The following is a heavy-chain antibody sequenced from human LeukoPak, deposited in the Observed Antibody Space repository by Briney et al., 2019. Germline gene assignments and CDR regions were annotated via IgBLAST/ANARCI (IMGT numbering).Heavy chain of an antibody. CDR2: INTGNGNT. D-gene: IGHD2-8*01. CDR3: ARRYCSNDVCYTVVFDI. Sequence: ASVKVSCKASGYTFTNYAMHWVRQAPGQRLEWLGWINTGNGNTKYSQKFQGRVTITRDTSASTAYMELSSLRSEDTAVYYCARRYCSNDVCYTVVFDIRGQGTRVTVSS. CDR1: GYTFTNYA. V-gene: IGHV1-3*04. J-gene: IGHJ3*02.